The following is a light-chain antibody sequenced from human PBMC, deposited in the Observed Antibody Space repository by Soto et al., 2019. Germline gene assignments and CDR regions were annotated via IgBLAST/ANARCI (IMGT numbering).Light chain of an antibody. CDR3: QQYTDWPT. J-gene: IGKJ1*01. V-gene: IGKV3-15*01. CDR2: GAS. Sequence: EIVMTQSPATLSVSPGERITLSCRASQSITTSLAWYQQKPGQAPRLLIYGASTRATNVPARFSGSGSGTDFSLTISSLQCEDYSVYFCQQYTDWPTFGQGTRVEIK. CDR1: QSITTS.